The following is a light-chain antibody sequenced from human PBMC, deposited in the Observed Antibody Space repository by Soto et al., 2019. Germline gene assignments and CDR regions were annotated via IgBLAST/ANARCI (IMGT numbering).Light chain of an antibody. Sequence: EIVLTQSPATLSLSPGERATLSCRASQSVNSYLAWYQQKPGQAPRLLIYDASNRATGIPARFSGSGSGTDFTLTISSQEPEDFAVYYCQQRSNWPTFGQGTKLEI. J-gene: IGKJ2*01. CDR3: QQRSNWPT. CDR2: DAS. V-gene: IGKV3-11*01. CDR1: QSVNSY.